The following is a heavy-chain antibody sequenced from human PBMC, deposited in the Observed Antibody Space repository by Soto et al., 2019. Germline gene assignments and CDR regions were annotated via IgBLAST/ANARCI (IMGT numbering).Heavy chain of an antibody. J-gene: IGHJ5*02. V-gene: IGHV3-21*01. Sequence: GGSLRLSCAASGFTFSSYSMNWVRQAPGKGLEWVSSISSSSSYIYYADSVKGRFTISRDNAKNSLYLQMNSLRAEDTAVYYCASYPDYDYIWGSYRPNWFDPWGQGTLVTVSS. D-gene: IGHD3-16*02. CDR3: ASYPDYDYIWGSYRPNWFDP. CDR2: ISSSSSYI. CDR1: GFTFSSYS.